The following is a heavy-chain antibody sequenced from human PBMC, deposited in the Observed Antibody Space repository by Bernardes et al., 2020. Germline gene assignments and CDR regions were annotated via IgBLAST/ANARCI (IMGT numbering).Heavy chain of an antibody. Sequence: GGSLRLSCAASGFTFSRHGMHWVRQAPGKGLEWVAIVGNDGSARYYADSVKGRFTISRDNSKNTLYLQMFSLTAEDTAVYYCARELGDTPSHYFYYMDVWGKGTTVTVSS. CDR1: GFTFSRHG. J-gene: IGHJ6*03. V-gene: IGHV3-30*02. CDR2: VGNDGSAR. CDR3: ARELGDTPSHYFYYMDV. D-gene: IGHD3-10*01.